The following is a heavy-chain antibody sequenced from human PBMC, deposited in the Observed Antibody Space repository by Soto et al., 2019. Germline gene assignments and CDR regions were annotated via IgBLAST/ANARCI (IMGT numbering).Heavy chain of an antibody. CDR3: ARGRGWRDY. J-gene: IGHJ4*02. D-gene: IGHD6-19*01. CDR1: GYPFTTYD. CDR2: INLNSGHT. V-gene: IGHV1-8*01. Sequence: QVQLVQSGAEVKKPGASVKVSCKASGYPFTTYDISWVRQAAGQGLEWMGWINLNSGHTDYAQRFQGRVTMTRNNSLSTADMELTSLISEDTAVYYCARGRGWRDYWGQGTLVTVSS.